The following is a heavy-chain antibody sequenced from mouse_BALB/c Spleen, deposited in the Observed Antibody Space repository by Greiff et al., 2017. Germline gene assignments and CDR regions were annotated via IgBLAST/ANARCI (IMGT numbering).Heavy chain of an antibody. Sequence: VQGVESGPGLVAPSQSLSITCTVSGFSLTGYGVNWVRQPPGKGLEWLGMIWGDGSTDYNSALKSRLSISKDNSKSQVFLKMNSLQTDDTARYYCARETTATDYYAMDYWGQGTSVTVSS. D-gene: IGHD1-2*01. CDR3: ARETTATDYYAMDY. V-gene: IGHV2-6-7*01. CDR2: IWGDGST. CDR1: GFSLTGYG. J-gene: IGHJ4*01.